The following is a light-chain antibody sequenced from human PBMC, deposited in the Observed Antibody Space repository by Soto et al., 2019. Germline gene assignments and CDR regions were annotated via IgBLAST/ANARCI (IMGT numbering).Light chain of an antibody. CDR1: QSVSSN. Sequence: EIVMTQSPATLSVSPGERATLSCRASQSVSSNLAWYQQKPGQSPRLLLYGASTRAPGIPARFSGSGSGTEFTLTISSLHSEDFAVYYCQQYNNLPPITFGQGTRLEIK. CDR2: GAS. J-gene: IGKJ5*01. CDR3: QQYNNLPPIT. V-gene: IGKV3-15*01.